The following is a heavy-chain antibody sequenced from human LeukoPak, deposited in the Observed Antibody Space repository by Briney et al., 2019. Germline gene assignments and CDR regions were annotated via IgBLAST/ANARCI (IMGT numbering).Heavy chain of an antibody. CDR3: ARSYYYTPPPERKYYFDY. CDR1: GYSFTTYY. V-gene: IGHV1-46*01. CDR2: INPNGGST. J-gene: IGHJ4*02. Sequence: GESLKISCKGSGYSFTTYYLHWVRQAPGQGLEWMGIINPNGGSTIYAQKFQGRVTMTRDTSTITVYMELSSLRSEDTAVYYCARSYYYTPPPERKYYFDYWGQGTLVTVSS. D-gene: IGHD3-22*01.